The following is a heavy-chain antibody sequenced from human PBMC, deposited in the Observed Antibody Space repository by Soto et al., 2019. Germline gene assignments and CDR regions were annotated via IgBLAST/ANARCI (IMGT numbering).Heavy chain of an antibody. D-gene: IGHD6-19*01. Sequence: PGGSLRLSCAASGFTFSTYAMSWVRQAPGKGLEWVSAIGSSGTPTYYADSVKGRFTVSRDNSKFTLFLQMNSLRVEDTAVYYCATGSSGLARLWDYRGQGTLVTVSS. V-gene: IGHV3-23*01. CDR1: GFTFSTYA. J-gene: IGHJ4*02. CDR3: ATGSSGLARLWDY. CDR2: IGSSGTPT.